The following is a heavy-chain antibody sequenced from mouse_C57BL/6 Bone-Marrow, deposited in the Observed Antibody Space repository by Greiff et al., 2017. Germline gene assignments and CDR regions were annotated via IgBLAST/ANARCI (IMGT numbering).Heavy chain of an antibody. J-gene: IGHJ1*03. CDR2: ISSGGSYT. Sequence: EVKLMESGGDLVKPGGSLKLSCAASGFTFSSYGMSWVRQTPDKRLEWVATISSGGSYTYYPDSVKGRFTISRDNAKNTLYLQMGSLKSEDTAMDYCARRGRRGYFDVWGTGTTVTVSS. CDR1: GFTFSSYG. CDR3: ARRGRRGYFDV. V-gene: IGHV5-6*02. D-gene: IGHD1-1*01.